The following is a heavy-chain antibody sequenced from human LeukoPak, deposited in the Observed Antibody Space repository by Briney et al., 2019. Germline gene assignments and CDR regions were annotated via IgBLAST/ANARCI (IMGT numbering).Heavy chain of an antibody. D-gene: IGHD6-19*01. CDR2: IDPSDSFI. J-gene: IGHJ5*01. CDR3: ARQPPRGYNSAWFDS. V-gene: IGHV5-10-1*01. CDR1: GYRFPNFW. Sequence: GESLKISCQDSGYRFPNFWLTWVRQLPGKGLEWMGRIDPSDSFINYNPSFQGHVTISADKSSSTAYLQWSSLKASDTAVYYCARQPPRGYNSAWFDSWGQGTLVTVSP.